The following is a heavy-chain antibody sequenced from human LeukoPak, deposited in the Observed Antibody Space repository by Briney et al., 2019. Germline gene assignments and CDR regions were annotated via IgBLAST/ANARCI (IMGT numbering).Heavy chain of an antibody. D-gene: IGHD2-2*02. V-gene: IGHV4-38-2*02. CDR1: GYSISSGYF. CDR3: ARGPAAIYMDV. CDR2: IYHSGST. Sequence: MPSETLSLTCTVSGYSISSGYFWGWIRQPPGKGLECIGTIYHSGSTYYNPSLKSRVTISLDTSKNQFSLKLSSVTAADTAVYYCARGPAAIYMDVWGKGTTVTISS. J-gene: IGHJ6*03.